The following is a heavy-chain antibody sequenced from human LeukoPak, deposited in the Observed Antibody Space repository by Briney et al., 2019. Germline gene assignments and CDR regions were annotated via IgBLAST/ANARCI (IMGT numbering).Heavy chain of an antibody. CDR3: ARSLADDAFDI. Sequence: LRLSCAASGFAFSNYGMNWVRQAPGKGLEWIGYIYYSGSTYYNPSLKSRVTISVDTSKNQFSLKLSSVTAADTAVYYCARSLADDAFDIWGQGTMVTVSS. D-gene: IGHD3-3*02. J-gene: IGHJ3*02. CDR1: GFAFSNYG. V-gene: IGHV4-30-4*08. CDR2: IYYSGST.